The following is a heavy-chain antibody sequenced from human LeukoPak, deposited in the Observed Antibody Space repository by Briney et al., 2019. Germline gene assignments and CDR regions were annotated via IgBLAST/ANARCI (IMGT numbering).Heavy chain of an antibody. CDR1: GGTFSSYA. V-gene: IGHV1-69*04. Sequence: ASVKVSCKASGGTFSSYAISWVRQAPGQGLEWMGRIIPILGIANYAQKFQGRVTITADKSTSTAYMELRSLSSDDTAVYFCARETASGYLGFDFWGQGTLITVSS. D-gene: IGHD3-3*01. CDR2: IIPILGIA. J-gene: IGHJ4*02. CDR3: ARETASGYLGFDF.